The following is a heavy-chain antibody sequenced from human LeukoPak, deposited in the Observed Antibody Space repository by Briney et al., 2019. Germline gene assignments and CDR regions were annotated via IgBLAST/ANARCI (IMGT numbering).Heavy chain of an antibody. CDR3: ARDTHYYDSSGYYYAGYFDY. Sequence: SETLSLTCTVSGGSISSYYWSWIRQPPGKGLEWIGYIYYSGSTNYNPSLKSRVTISVDTSKNQFSLKLSSVTAADTAVYYCARDTHYYDSSGYYYAGYFDYWGQGILVTVSS. CDR1: GGSISSYY. J-gene: IGHJ4*02. CDR2: IYYSGST. V-gene: IGHV4-59*01. D-gene: IGHD3-22*01.